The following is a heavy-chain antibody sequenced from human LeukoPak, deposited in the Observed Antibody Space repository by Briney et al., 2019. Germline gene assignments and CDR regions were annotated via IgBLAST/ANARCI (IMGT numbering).Heavy chain of an antibody. CDR3: ARSSSGWYGY. V-gene: IGHV3-23*01. Sequence: GGSLRLSCAASGFIFSNYVMIWVRQAPGKGLEWVSGITAGGDTTYYADSVKGRFTISRDNAKNSLYLQMNSLRAEDTAVYYCARSSSGWYGYWGQGTLVTVSS. CDR2: ITAGGDTT. CDR1: GFIFSNYV. D-gene: IGHD6-19*01. J-gene: IGHJ4*02.